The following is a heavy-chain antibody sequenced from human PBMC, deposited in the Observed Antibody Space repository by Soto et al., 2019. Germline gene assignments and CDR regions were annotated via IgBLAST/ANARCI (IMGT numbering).Heavy chain of an antibody. V-gene: IGHV1-69*13. J-gene: IGHJ6*02. Sequence: GASVKVSCKASGYTFTSYGISWVRQAPGQGLEWMGGIIPIFGTANYAQKFQGRVTITADESTSTAYMELSSLRSEDTAVYYCARMTTVRYYGMDVWGQGTTVTVSS. CDR1: GYTFTSYG. CDR2: IIPIFGTA. D-gene: IGHD4-17*01. CDR3: ARMTTVRYYGMDV.